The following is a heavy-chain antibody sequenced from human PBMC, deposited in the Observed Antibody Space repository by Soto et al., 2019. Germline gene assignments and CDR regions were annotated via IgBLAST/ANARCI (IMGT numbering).Heavy chain of an antibody. CDR3: ARVPSPFDFYYAMDV. Sequence: LSLTCTVSGGSISSYYWSWIRQAPGKGLEWIGYIFSSGTTYYNPSLKSRLTMSLDTSQNQFSLKLNSVTAADTAVYFCARVPSPFDFYYAMDVWGQGTTVTVSS. V-gene: IGHV4-4*09. CDR1: GGSISSYY. CDR2: IFSSGTT. J-gene: IGHJ6*02. D-gene: IGHD3-16*01.